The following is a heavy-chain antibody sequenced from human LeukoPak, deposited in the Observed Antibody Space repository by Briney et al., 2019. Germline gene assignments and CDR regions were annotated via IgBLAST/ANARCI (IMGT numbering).Heavy chain of an antibody. V-gene: IGHV4-59*01. J-gene: IGHJ6*03. Sequence: SETLSLTCTVPRGSISSYYWSWIRQPPGKGLEWIGYIYYSGSTNYNPSLKSRVTISVDTSKNQFSLKLSSVTAADTAVYYCAREGPAYYYYYMDVWGKGTTVTVSS. CDR2: IYYSGST. CDR1: RGSISSYY. CDR3: AREGPAYYYYYMDV.